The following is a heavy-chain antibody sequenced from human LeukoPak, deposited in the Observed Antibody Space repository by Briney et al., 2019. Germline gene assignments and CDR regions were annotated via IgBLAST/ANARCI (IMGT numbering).Heavy chain of an antibody. V-gene: IGHV3-21*01. Sequence: GGSLRLSCAASGFTFRSYSMNWVRQVPGKGLEWVSSISSGSSYIYYADSVKGRFTISRDNARNSLYLQMNSLRAEDTAVYYCARDWSGVSLDWGQGTLVTVSS. CDR1: GFTFRSYS. D-gene: IGHD3-10*01. CDR2: ISSGSSYI. J-gene: IGHJ4*02. CDR3: ARDWSGVSLD.